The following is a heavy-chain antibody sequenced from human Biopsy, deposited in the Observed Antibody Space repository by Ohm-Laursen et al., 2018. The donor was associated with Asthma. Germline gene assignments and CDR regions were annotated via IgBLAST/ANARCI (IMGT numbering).Heavy chain of an antibody. D-gene: IGHD1-1*01. Sequence: SLRLSCSASGFTFSDYDMHWVRQAPGKGLEWVAVISYDGTNKDYADSVKGRFTFSRDNSQNTLSLEMNSLREEDTAVYYCVRDGTDDAFDIWGQGTVVSVSS. J-gene: IGHJ3*02. V-gene: IGHV3-30-3*01. CDR1: GFTFSDYD. CDR2: ISYDGTNK. CDR3: VRDGTDDAFDI.